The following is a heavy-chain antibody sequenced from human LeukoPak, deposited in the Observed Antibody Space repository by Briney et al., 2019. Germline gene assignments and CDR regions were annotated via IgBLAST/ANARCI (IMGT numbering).Heavy chain of an antibody. Sequence: GASVKVSCKASGYTFTTYGISWVRQAPGQGLEWMGWISAYNGKTNYAQMLQGRVTVTTDTSPSTAYMELRSLRSDDTAVYYCARDQPRRWLDPWGEGTLVTVSS. J-gene: IGHJ5*02. CDR1: GYTFTTYG. CDR2: ISAYNGKT. CDR3: ARDQPRRWLDP. V-gene: IGHV1-18*01.